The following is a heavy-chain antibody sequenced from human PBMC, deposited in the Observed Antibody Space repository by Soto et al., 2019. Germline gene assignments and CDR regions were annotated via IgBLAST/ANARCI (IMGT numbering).Heavy chain of an antibody. CDR3: AKGSEFSNSYTLDFDF. J-gene: IGHJ4*02. CDR2: ISGNGGST. Sequence: LRLSCAASGFTFSSYSMSWVRQAPGRGLEWVSIISGNGGSTYYAASVKGRFTISRDNTKNTLYLQMDSLTAEDTAVYYCAKGSEFSNSYTLDFDFWGQGALVTVSS. CDR1: GFTFSSYS. V-gene: IGHV3-23*01. D-gene: IGHD6-6*01.